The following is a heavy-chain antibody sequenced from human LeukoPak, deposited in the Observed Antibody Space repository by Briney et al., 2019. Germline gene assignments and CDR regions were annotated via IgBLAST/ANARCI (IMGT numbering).Heavy chain of an antibody. CDR2: VSYGGST. Sequence: PSETLSLTCTVSGGSITSYHWNWIRQPPGKGLDWIACVSYGGSTNYNPSLKSRVNISVDTSKKQVSLKLSSVTAADTAVYFCARGVGGGNSFYFDLWGRGTLVTVSS. J-gene: IGHJ2*01. V-gene: IGHV4-59*01. CDR3: ARGVGGGNSFYFDL. CDR1: GGSITSYH. D-gene: IGHD4-23*01.